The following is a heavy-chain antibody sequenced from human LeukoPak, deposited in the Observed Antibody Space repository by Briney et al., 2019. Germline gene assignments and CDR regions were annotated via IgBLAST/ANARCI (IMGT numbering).Heavy chain of an antibody. D-gene: IGHD2-8*01. Sequence: ASVKVSCKASGYTFTSYYMHWVRQAPGQGLEWMGIINPSGGSTSYAQKFQGRVTMTRDTSTSTVYMELSSLRSEDTAVYYCARTRMVYAITPYFQHWGQGTLVTVSS. CDR3: ARTRMVYAITPYFQH. CDR1: GYTFTSYY. CDR2: INPSGGST. V-gene: IGHV1-46*01. J-gene: IGHJ1*01.